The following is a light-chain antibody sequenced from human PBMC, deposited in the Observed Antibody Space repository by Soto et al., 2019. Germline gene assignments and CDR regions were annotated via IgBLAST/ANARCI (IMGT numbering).Light chain of an antibody. Sequence: QSFLTQPPSASGTPGQRVTISCSGSSSNIGSNTVNWYQQLPGTAPKLLIYSNNQRPSGVPDRFSGSKSGTSASLAISGLQSEDEADYYCAAWDDSLNGYVFGTGTKVTV. CDR3: AAWDDSLNGYV. CDR1: SSNIGSNT. CDR2: SNN. V-gene: IGLV1-44*01. J-gene: IGLJ1*01.